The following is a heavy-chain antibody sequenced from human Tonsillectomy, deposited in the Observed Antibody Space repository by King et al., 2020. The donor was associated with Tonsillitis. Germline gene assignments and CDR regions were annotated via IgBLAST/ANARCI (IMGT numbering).Heavy chain of an antibody. Sequence: VQLVESGGGVVQPGRSLRLSCAASGFTFSNYGMHWVRQAPGKGLEWVAVIGDNGRKKEYADSVKGRFTISRDNSKNTVFLQMNSLRAEDTAVYYCGKEVQLGVNAVDIWGQGKTVTVSS. D-gene: IGHD3-16*01. V-gene: IGHV3-30*18. J-gene: IGHJ3*02. CDR2: IGDNGRKK. CDR1: GFTFSNYG. CDR3: GKEVQLGVNAVDI.